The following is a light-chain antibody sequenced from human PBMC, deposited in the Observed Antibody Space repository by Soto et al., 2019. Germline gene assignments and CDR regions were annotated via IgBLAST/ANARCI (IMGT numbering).Light chain of an antibody. CDR3: QQYNNWPPWT. CDR2: GAS. CDR1: QSVSSN. J-gene: IGKJ1*01. V-gene: IGKV3-15*01. Sequence: EIVMTQSPATLSVSAGERATLACRASQSVSSNLAWYQQKPVQAPRLLIYGASTRATGIPARFSGSGSGTEFTLTISSLQSEDFAVYYCQQYNNWPPWTFGQGTKV.